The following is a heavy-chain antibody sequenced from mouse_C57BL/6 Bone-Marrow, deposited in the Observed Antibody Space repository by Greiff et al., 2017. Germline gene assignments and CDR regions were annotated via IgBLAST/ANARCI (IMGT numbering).Heavy chain of an antibody. V-gene: IGHV1-52*01. CDR1: GYTFTSYW. CDR2: IDPSDSET. J-gene: IGHJ1*03. CDR3: EIIYYGSIYWYFDV. Sequence: QVQLQQPGAELVRPGSSVKLSCKASGYTFTSYWMHWVKQRPIQGLEWIGNIDPSDSETHYNQKFKDKATLTVDKSSSTAYMQLSSLTSEDSAVYYFEIIYYGSIYWYFDVWGTGTTVTVSS. D-gene: IGHD1-1*01.